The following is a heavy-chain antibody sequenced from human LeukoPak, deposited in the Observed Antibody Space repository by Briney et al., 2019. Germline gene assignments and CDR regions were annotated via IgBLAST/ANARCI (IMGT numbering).Heavy chain of an antibody. V-gene: IGHV3-48*02. CDR2: ISSSSTTI. Sequence: GGSLRLSCAASGFTLSTYSMNWVRQAPGKGLEWVSYISSSSTTIYYADSVKGRSTISRDNAKNSLYLQMNSLRDEDTAVYYCARTRGWYGDYFDYWGQGTLVTVSS. CDR1: GFTLSTYS. CDR3: ARTRGWYGDYFDY. D-gene: IGHD6-19*01. J-gene: IGHJ4*02.